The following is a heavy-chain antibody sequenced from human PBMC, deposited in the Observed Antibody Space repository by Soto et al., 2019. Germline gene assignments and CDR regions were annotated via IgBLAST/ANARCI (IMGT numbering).Heavy chain of an antibody. CDR2: ISAYNGNT. Sequence: ASVKVSCKASGYTFTSYVISWVRQAPGQGLEWMGWISAYNGNTNYAQKLQGRVTMTTDTSTSTAYMELRSLRSDDTAVYYGAREGIAARLVYGMDVWGQGTTVTVSS. J-gene: IGHJ6*02. V-gene: IGHV1-18*01. D-gene: IGHD6-6*01. CDR3: AREGIAARLVYGMDV. CDR1: GYTFTSYV.